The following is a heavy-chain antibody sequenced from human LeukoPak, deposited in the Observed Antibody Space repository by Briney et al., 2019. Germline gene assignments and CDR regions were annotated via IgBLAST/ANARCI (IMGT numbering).Heavy chain of an antibody. CDR1: GFTFSSYS. CDR3: AKTPGGSSWPDAFDI. J-gene: IGHJ3*02. Sequence: PGGSLRLSCAASGFTFSSYSMNWVRQAPGKGLEWVSSISSSSSYIYYADSVKGRFTISRDNAKNSLYLQMNSLRAEDTAVYYCAKTPGGSSWPDAFDIWGQGTMVTVSS. CDR2: ISSSSSYI. V-gene: IGHV3-21*01. D-gene: IGHD6-13*01.